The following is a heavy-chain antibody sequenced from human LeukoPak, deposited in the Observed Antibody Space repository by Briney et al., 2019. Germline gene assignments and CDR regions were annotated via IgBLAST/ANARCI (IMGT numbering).Heavy chain of an antibody. Sequence: ASVKVSCKTSGYTFTSDYIHWVRQAPGQGLEWMGLINSSGGSTAYSQRFQGRVTMTRDTSTSTVYMELSSLRSEDTAVYYCARGQQWVDYWGQGTLVTVSS. D-gene: IGHD6-19*01. CDR1: GYTFTSDY. J-gene: IGHJ4*02. CDR3: ARGQQWVDY. V-gene: IGHV1-46*01. CDR2: INSSGGST.